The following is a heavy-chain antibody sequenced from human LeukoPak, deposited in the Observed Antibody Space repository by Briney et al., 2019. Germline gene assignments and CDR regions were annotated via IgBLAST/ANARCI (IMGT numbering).Heavy chain of an antibody. CDR3: ARAGNYYGSGSYHGP. V-gene: IGHV3-21*01. Sequence: GGSLRLSCAASGFTFSSYSMNWVRQAPGKGLEWVSSISTSSSYIHYADSVKGRFTISRDNAKNSLYLQMSSLRAEDTAVYYCARAGNYYGSGSYHGPWGQGTMVTVSS. J-gene: IGHJ3*01. CDR1: GFTFSSYS. CDR2: ISTSSSYI. D-gene: IGHD3-10*01.